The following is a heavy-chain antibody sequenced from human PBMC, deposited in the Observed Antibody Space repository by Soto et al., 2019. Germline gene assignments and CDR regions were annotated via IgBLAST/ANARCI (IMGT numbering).Heavy chain of an antibody. Sequence: GASEKVFYNSSGYPFTSYAMHWVRQAPGQRREWMGWINAGNGNTKYSQKFQGRVTITRDTSASTAYMELSSLRSEDTAVYYCARGAYDFWEQTVYYYMDVWGKGTTVTVSS. V-gene: IGHV1-3*01. J-gene: IGHJ6*03. D-gene: IGHD3-3*01. CDR1: GYPFTSYA. CDR3: ARGAYDFWEQTVYYYMDV. CDR2: INAGNGNT.